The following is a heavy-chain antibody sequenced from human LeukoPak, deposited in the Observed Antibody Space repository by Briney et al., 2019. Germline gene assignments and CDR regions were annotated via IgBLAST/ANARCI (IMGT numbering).Heavy chain of an antibody. Sequence: SETLSLTCTVSGGSISSYYWSWIRQPPGKGLEWIGYIFRSGSTNYNPSLKSRVTISVDTSKNQFSLKLSSVTAADTAVYYCARSGYSYGHFDYWGQGTLVTVSS. J-gene: IGHJ4*02. CDR1: GGSISSYY. CDR3: ARSGYSYGHFDY. V-gene: IGHV4-59*01. CDR2: IFRSGST. D-gene: IGHD5-18*01.